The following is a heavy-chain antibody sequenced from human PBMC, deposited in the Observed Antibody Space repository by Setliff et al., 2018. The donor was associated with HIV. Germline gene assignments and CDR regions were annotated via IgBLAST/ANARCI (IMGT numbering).Heavy chain of an antibody. D-gene: IGHD6-13*01. CDR1: GFIFRSFA. CDR3: AKDPPRRCSSSRAEFDY. Sequence: GGSLRLSCAASGFIFRSFAMSWVRQAPGKGLEWVSGISGNAGSSFYADSVKGRFTISRDNSDNTLYQQMNSLRVEDTARYYCAKDPPRRCSSSRAEFDYWGQGSRVTVSS. CDR2: ISGNAGSS. J-gene: IGHJ4*02. V-gene: IGHV3-23*01.